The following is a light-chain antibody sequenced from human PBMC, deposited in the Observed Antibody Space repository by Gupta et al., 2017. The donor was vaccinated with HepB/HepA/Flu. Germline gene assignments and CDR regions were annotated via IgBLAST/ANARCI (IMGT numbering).Light chain of an antibody. CDR1: QSVSIS. V-gene: IGKV3-11*01. Sequence: DIVLTQSPATLSLSPGERATLSCRAGQSVSISLAWYQQKPGQAPRLLIYYASTRATGIPARFSGSGSGTDFTITISSLEPEAFAVYYCQQRSKWPVTFGGGTKLEIK. CDR3: QQRSKWPVT. CDR2: YAS. J-gene: IGKJ4*01.